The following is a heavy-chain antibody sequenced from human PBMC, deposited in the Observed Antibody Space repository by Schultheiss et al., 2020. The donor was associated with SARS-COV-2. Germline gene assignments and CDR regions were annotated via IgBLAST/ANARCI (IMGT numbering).Heavy chain of an antibody. V-gene: IGHV1-2*02. D-gene: IGHD3-10*01. Sequence: GESLKISCKASGYTFTGYYMHWVRQAPGQGLEWMGWINPKSGGTKYAQKFLGRVTMTTDTSTSTAYMELRSLRSDDTAVYYCARATMVRGVPFDPWGQGTLVTVSS. CDR3: ARATMVRGVPFDP. J-gene: IGHJ5*02. CDR2: INPKSGGT. CDR1: GYTFTGYY.